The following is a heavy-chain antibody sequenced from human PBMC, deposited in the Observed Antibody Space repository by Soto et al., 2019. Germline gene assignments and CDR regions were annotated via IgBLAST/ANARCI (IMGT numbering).Heavy chain of an antibody. CDR2: IRGFSPYT. V-gene: IGHV3-21*01. J-gene: IGHJ6*02. Sequence: GGSLRLSCVASGFTFRTYTMNWVRQAPGKGLEWVSGIRGFSPYTFYAESVKGRFTISRDNAKNSLYLQMNSLGVEDTAVYYCARDRGYDAHDYYYNAMDGWGQGTTVTVSS. CDR1: GFTFRTYT. D-gene: IGHD2-15*01. CDR3: ARDRGYDAHDYYYNAMDG.